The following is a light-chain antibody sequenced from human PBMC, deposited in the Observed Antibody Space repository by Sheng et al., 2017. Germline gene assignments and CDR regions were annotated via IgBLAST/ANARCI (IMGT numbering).Light chain of an antibody. CDR1: QSIRNH. CDR2: AAS. Sequence: DIQMTQSPSSLSASIGDRVTITCRASQSIRNHLNWYQQKPGKAPKLLIYAASSLQSAVPSRFTGSGSGTHFTLTISSLQPEDFATYYCQQSYHLPPYTFGQGTKLEIK. J-gene: IGKJ2*01. CDR3: QQSYHLPPYT. V-gene: IGKV1-39*01.